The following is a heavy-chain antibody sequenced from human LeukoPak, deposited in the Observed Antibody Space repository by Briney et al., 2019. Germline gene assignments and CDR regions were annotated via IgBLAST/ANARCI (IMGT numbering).Heavy chain of an antibody. V-gene: IGHV4-38-2*01. D-gene: IGHD3-9*01. Sequence: SETLSLTCAVSGYSISSGYYWGWIRQPPGKGLEWIGSIYHSGSTYYNPSLKSRVTISVVTSKNQFSLKLSSVTAADTAVYYCARGGFYYDILTGYLTWGQGTLVTVSS. J-gene: IGHJ5*02. CDR1: GYSISSGYY. CDR2: IYHSGST. CDR3: ARGGFYYDILTGYLT.